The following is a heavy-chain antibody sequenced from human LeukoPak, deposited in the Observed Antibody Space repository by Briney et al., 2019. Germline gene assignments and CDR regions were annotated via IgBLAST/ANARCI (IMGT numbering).Heavy chain of an antibody. CDR1: GYTFSTYY. J-gene: IGHJ4*02. V-gene: IGHV1-46*01. D-gene: IGHD2-2*01. Sequence: ASVKVSCKASGYTFSTYYMHWVRQAPGQGLEWMGIINPSGGSTSYAQKFKGRITMTRDTSTSTVYMELSGLRSEDTAVYYCARDLSSSCYLHYWGQGTLVTVSS. CDR2: INPSGGST. CDR3: ARDLSSSCYLHY.